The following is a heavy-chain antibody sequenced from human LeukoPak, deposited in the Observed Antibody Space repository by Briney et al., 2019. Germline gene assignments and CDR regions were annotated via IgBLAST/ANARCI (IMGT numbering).Heavy chain of an antibody. J-gene: IGHJ4*02. D-gene: IGHD3-10*01. CDR1: GFSFSTAD. Sequence: GGSQRLSCAASGFSFSTADMHWVRQAPGKGLEWVAFLRSGGNDKYYAGSVKGRFTISRDNSKNTLFLQMNSLRAEDTAVYYCAKDLFGSGSYEYWGQGTLVTVSS. CDR3: AKDLFGSGSYEY. V-gene: IGHV3-30*02. CDR2: LRSGGNDK.